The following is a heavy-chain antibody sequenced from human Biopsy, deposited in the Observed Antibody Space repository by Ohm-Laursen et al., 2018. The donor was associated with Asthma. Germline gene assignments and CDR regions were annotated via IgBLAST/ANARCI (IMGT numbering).Heavy chain of an antibody. D-gene: IGHD4-23*01. J-gene: IGHJ6*02. CDR2: ISVYNGNT. CDR1: GYTFNSAG. CDR3: ARAVDFSHYYGIDV. Sequence: AAVKVSCKTSGYTFNSAGITWVRQAPGQGLEWMGWISVYNGNTKVAQKLQDRVTMITDTSTSTAYMELRSLRSDDTAVYFCARAVDFSHYYGIDVWGQGTTVTVS. V-gene: IGHV1-18*01.